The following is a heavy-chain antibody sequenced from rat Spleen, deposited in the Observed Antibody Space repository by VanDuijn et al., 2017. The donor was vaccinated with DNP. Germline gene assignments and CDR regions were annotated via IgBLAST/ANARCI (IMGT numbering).Heavy chain of an antibody. CDR3: ARNYGLMDA. D-gene: IGHD1-11*01. CDR1: GFSLIKDG. CDR2: ISSGGST. V-gene: IGHV2S8*01. Sequence: QVQLKESGPGLVQPSQTLSLTCTVSGFSLIKDGVSWVRQPPGKGLEWIAAISSGGSTYYVPALKSRLTISRDTSKSQVFLKMSSLQTEDTAMYFWARNYGLMDAWGQGTSVTVSS. J-gene: IGHJ4*01.